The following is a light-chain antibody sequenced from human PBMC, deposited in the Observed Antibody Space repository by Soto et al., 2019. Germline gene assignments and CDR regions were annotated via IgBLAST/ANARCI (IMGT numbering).Light chain of an antibody. CDR3: QSYDTSLSAYV. J-gene: IGLJ1*01. Sequence: QAVLTKTPSVSGAPRQRAPISSSAPSPNIGAGYDVHWYQQLPGAAPRLLIFRNNNRPSGVPDRFSGSKSGSSASLAITGLQAEDEGDYYCQSYDTSLSAYVFATGTKVTVL. CDR1: SPNIGAGYD. V-gene: IGLV1-40*01. CDR2: RNN.